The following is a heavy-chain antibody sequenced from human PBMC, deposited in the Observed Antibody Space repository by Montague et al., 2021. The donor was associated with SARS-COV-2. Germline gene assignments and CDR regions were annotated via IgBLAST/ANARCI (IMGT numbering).Heavy chain of an antibody. Sequence: SETLSLTCIVSGGSISSNTYYWGWIRQAPGKGLEWIGSIHYSGSSTHSHPSLNSLVTISVDTSNNQFSLQLRSVTAADTAVYWCGGHAAGGWDDADAFDVWGQGTMVTVSS. D-gene: IGHD6-19*01. CDR1: GGSISSNTYY. V-gene: IGHV4-39*01. CDR3: GGHAAGGWDDADAFDV. J-gene: IGHJ3*01. CDR2: IHYSGSST.